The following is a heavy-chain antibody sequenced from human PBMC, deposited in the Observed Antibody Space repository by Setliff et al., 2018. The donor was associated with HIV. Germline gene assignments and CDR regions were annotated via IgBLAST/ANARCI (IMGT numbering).Heavy chain of an antibody. Sequence: SETLSLTCSVSGVSIVSGGFYFSWIRQHPGKGLEWIGYFFHGSPEYNPSLRSRITISADMSKNQFSLTMLSVTAEDTAVYYCARGRDGRQYDSSAAYYHWGRGILVTVSS. CDR2: FFHGSP. V-gene: IGHV4-31*03. D-gene: IGHD3-22*01. J-gene: IGHJ5*02. CDR3: ARGRDGRQYDSSAAYYH. CDR1: GVSIVSGGFY.